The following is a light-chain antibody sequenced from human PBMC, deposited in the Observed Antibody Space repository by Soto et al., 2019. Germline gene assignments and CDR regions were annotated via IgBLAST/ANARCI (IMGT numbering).Light chain of an antibody. CDR1: SSDVGGYNH. Sequence: QSSLTQPASVSGSPGQSITISCTGTSSDVGGYNHVSWYQHSPGKAPKLILFAVSDRPSGVSHRFSGSKSGNTASLTISGLQADDEADYYCCSYTSLSTVVFGGGTKVTVL. CDR2: AVS. V-gene: IGLV2-14*01. J-gene: IGLJ2*01. CDR3: CSYTSLSTVV.